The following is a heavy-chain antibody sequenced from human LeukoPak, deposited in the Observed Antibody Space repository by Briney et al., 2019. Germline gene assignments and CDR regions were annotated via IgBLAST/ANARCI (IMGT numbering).Heavy chain of an antibody. CDR3: AREGVLPLDY. V-gene: IGHV4-4*02. J-gene: IGHJ4*02. CDR1: GGSISGSDW. D-gene: IGHD3-10*01. Sequence: ASETLSLTCAVSGGSISGSDWWSWVRQPPGKGLEWIGSIYYSGSTYYNPSLKSRVTISVDTSKNQFSLKLSSVTAADTAVYYCAREGVLPLDYWGQGTLVTVSS. CDR2: IYYSGST.